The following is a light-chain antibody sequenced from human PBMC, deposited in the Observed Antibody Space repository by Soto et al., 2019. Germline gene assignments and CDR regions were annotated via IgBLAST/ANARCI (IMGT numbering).Light chain of an antibody. CDR3: QQYDNLP. J-gene: IGKJ4*01. CDR2: GAS. Sequence: DIQMTQSPSSLSASVGERVTITCQASHGISKSLNWCQQKPGKAPNLLIYGASNLETGVPSRFRGSGSRTDFTFTISSLQPKDIAAYYCQQYDNLPVGGGTKVEIK. CDR1: HGISKS. V-gene: IGKV1-33*01.